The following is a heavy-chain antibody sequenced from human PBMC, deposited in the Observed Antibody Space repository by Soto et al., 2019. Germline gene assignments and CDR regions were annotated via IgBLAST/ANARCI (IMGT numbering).Heavy chain of an antibody. J-gene: IGHJ6*02. CDR2: IWCDGSNK. CDR1: GFTFSSYG. Sequence: PGGSLRLSCAASGFTFSSYGMHLVRQAPGKGLEWVAGIWCDGSNKYYADSVKGRFTISRDNSKNTLYRQMNSLRAEDTAVYYSARGDYGSSWLKAFVRQYDYYYGMDVCGQWTTVTVSS. V-gene: IGHV3-33*01. D-gene: IGHD6-13*01. CDR3: ARGDYGSSWLKAFVRQYDYYYGMDV.